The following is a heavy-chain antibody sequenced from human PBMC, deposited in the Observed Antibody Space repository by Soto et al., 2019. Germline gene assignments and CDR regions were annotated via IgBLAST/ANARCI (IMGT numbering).Heavy chain of an antibody. CDR1: GFTFSNAW. J-gene: IGHJ4*02. CDR2: IKSKTDGGTT. CDR3: THDYGDYRYYFDY. D-gene: IGHD4-17*01. Sequence: EVQLVESGGGLVKPGGSLRLSCAASGFTFSNAWMSWVRQAPGKGLEWVGRIKSKTDGGTTDYAAPVKGRFTISRDDSKNTLYLQMNSLKIEDTAVYYCTHDYGDYRYYFDYWGPGILVTVSS. V-gene: IGHV3-15*01.